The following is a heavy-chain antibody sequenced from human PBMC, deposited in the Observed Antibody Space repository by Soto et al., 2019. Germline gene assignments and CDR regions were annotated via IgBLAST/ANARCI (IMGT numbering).Heavy chain of an antibody. CDR1: GGSFSGYY. CDR2: INHSGST. V-gene: IGHV4-34*01. Sequence: PSETLSLSCAVYGGSFSGYYWSWIRQPPGKGLEWIGEINHSGSTNYSPSLKSRVTMSVDTSKNQFSLNLSSVTAADTAVYYCARAYGAAGYYYGMDVWGQGTTVTVSS. J-gene: IGHJ6*02. D-gene: IGHD6-25*01. CDR3: ARAYGAAGYYYGMDV.